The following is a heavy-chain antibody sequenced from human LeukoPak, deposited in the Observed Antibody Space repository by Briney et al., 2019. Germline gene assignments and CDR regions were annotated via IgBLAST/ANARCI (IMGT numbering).Heavy chain of an antibody. CDR1: GFPFSNYA. V-gene: IGHV3-9*01. J-gene: IGHJ4*02. CDR2: ISWNSGSI. CDR3: AKVALWFGELGGPFDY. D-gene: IGHD3-10*01. Sequence: GGSLRLSCAASGFPFSNYAMSWVRQAPGKGLEWVSGISWNSGSIGYADSVKGRFTISRDNAKNSLYLQMNSLRAEDTALYYCAKVALWFGELGGPFDYWGQGTLVTVSS.